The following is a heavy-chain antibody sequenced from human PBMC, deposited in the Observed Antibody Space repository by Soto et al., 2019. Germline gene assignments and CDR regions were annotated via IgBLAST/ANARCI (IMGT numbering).Heavy chain of an antibody. V-gene: IGHV3-30*18. CDR3: AKDLPPDL. CDR2: ISYDGSNK. CDR1: GFTFSSHG. J-gene: IGHJ4*02. Sequence: PGGSLRLSCAASGFTFSSHGMHWVRQAPGKGLEWVAVISYDGSNKYYADSVKGRFTISRDNSKNTLYLQMNSLRAEDTAVYYCAKDLPPDLWGQGTLVTVS.